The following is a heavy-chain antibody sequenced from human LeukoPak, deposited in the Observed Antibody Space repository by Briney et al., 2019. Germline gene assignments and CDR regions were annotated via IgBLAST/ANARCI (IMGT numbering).Heavy chain of an antibody. V-gene: IGHV4-31*03. Sequence: PSETLSLTCTVSGGSISSGGYYWSWIRQHPGKGLEWIGYIYYSGSTYYNPSLKGRVTISVDTSKNQFSLKLSSVTAADTAVYYCARDPGGAAAGFDYWGQGTLVTVSS. CDR3: ARDPGGAAAGFDY. D-gene: IGHD6-13*01. J-gene: IGHJ4*02. CDR1: GGSISSGGYY. CDR2: IYYSGST.